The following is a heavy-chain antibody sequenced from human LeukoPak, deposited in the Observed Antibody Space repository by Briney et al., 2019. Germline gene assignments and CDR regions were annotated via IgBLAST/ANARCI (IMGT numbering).Heavy chain of an antibody. CDR2: INPDGGQR. Sequence: GGSLRLSCAASGFTFSDYWISWVRQAPGKGLDWVAHINPDGGQRSYVASVEGRFTISRDNAKNSLYLQMNSLRTEDTAVYYCATDRGWRTSGYYLYYFEYWGQGTLVTYSS. CDR3: ATDRGWRTSGYYLYYFEY. V-gene: IGHV3-7*01. J-gene: IGHJ4*02. CDR1: GFTFSDYW. D-gene: IGHD3-3*01.